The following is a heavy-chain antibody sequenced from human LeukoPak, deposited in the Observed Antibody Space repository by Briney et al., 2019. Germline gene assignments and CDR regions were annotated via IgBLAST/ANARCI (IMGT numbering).Heavy chain of an antibody. CDR2: IREDGGDI. CDR3: VRDRGSGSSQTHEFFEH. D-gene: IGHD1-26*01. CDR1: GFTFTNYW. J-gene: IGHJ1*01. Sequence: GGSLRLSCAASGFTFTNYWMSWVRQAPGKGLEWVAMIREDGGDIYYVGSVKGRFTISRDNTKNSLYLLMNSLRAEDTAMYYCVRDRGSGSSQTHEFFEHWGQGTLVTVSS. V-gene: IGHV3-7*01.